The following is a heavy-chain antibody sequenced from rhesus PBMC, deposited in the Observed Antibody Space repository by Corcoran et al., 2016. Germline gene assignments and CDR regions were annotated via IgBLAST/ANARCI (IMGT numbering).Heavy chain of an antibody. CDR2: IRSKSNNYET. CDR3: TTDPGSYGNHFDY. J-gene: IGHJ4*01. V-gene: IGHV3-118*01. CDR1: GFTFISSA. Sequence: EVQLVESGGGLVQPGGSLRLSCAASGFTFISSAMLWVRQAAGQGMEWVGHIRSKSNNYETGYAASVKGRFTISRDDSKNTAYLQMNSLKTEDTAVYYCTTDPGSYGNHFDYWGQGVLVTVSS. D-gene: IGHD4-35*01.